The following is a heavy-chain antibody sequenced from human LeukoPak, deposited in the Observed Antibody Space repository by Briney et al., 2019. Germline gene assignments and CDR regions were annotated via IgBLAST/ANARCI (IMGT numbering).Heavy chain of an antibody. CDR2: INHSGST. CDR3: AREESDWSSLGYYYHYMDV. J-gene: IGHJ6*03. V-gene: IGHV4-34*01. D-gene: IGHD3-9*01. CDR1: GGSFSGYY. Sequence: PSETLSLTCAVYGGSFSGYYWSWIRQPPGKGLEWIGEINHSGSTNYNPSLKSRVTISVDTSKNQFSLKLSSATAADTAVYYCAREESDWSSLGYYYHYMDVWGKGTTVAISS.